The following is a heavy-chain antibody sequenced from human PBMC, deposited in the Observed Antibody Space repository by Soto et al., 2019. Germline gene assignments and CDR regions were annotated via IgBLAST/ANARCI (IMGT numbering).Heavy chain of an antibody. CDR1: AYTLTELS. CDR2: FDPEDDET. CDR3: ATGSITMVRGVPIYYNYYGMDV. D-gene: IGHD3-10*01. V-gene: IGHV1-24*01. Sequence: ASVKVSCKVSAYTLTELSMHWVRQAPGKGLVWRGGFDPEDDETIYAQKFQGRVTMTEDTSTDTTYMELSSLISEDTAVYYCATGSITMVRGVPIYYNYYGMDVWGQGTTVTVSS. J-gene: IGHJ6*02.